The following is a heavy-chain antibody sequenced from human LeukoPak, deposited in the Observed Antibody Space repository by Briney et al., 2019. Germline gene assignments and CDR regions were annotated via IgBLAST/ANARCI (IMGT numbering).Heavy chain of an antibody. CDR1: GSSITIGTW. CDR2: VYYSGSP. CDR3: ARGPRK. V-gene: IGHV4-4*02. Sequence: SETLSLTCAVSGSSITIGTWWTWVRQAPGQGLEWIGEVYYSGSPNYNSSLKSRVTISLDKTKNQFLLNLTSVTAADTAVYYCARGPRKWGQGTMVTVSS. J-gene: IGHJ3*01.